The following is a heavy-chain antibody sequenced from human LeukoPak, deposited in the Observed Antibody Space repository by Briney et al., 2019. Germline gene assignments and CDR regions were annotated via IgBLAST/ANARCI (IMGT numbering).Heavy chain of an antibody. CDR1: GYTFTSYD. CDR2: MSPNSGDT. V-gene: IGHV1-8*01. CDR3: ARGPPNWGYNY. D-gene: IGHD7-27*01. Sequence: ASVKVSCKASGYTFTSYDFNWVRQATGQRPEWMGWMSPNSGDTGYAQKFQDRVTMTRNTSISTAYMELSSLRSDDTAVYYCARGPPNWGYNYWGPGTLVTVSS. J-gene: IGHJ4*02.